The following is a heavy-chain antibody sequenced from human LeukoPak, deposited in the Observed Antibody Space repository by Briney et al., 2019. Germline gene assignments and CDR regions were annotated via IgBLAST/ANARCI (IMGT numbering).Heavy chain of an antibody. CDR1: GYTFTSYD. CDR2: MSPNSGDT. V-gene: IGHV1-8*01. CDR3: ARGPPNWGYNY. D-gene: IGHD7-27*01. Sequence: ASVKVSCKASGYTFTSYDFNWVRQATGQRPEWMGWMSPNSGDTGYAQKFQDRVTMTRNTSISTAYMELSSLRSDDTAVYYCARGPPNWGYNYWGPGTLVTVSS. J-gene: IGHJ4*02.